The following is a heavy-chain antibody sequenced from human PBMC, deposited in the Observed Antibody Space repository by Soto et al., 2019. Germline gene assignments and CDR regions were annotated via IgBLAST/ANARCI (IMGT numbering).Heavy chain of an antibody. CDR2: INPSGGST. Sequence: ASVKVSCKASGYTFTSYYMHWVRQAPGQGLEWMGIINPSGGSTSYAQKFQGRVTMTRDTSTSTVYMELSSLRSEDTAVYYCARDSSRAPVVVVAATYYMDVWGKGTKVTVSS. CDR3: ARDSSRAPVVVVAATYYMDV. D-gene: IGHD2-15*01. V-gene: IGHV1-46*03. CDR1: GYTFTSYY. J-gene: IGHJ6*03.